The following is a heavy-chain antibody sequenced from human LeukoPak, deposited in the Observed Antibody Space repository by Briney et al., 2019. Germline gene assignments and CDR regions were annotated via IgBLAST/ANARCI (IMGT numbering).Heavy chain of an antibody. V-gene: IGHV3-21*01. D-gene: IGHD1-1*01. CDR2: ITSSSSYI. Sequence: GGSLRLSCAASGFTFSTYNMNWVRQAPGKGLEWVSSITSSSSYIYYADSVKGRFTISRDNAKNSLYLQMNSLRAEDTAVYYCASDPQGYSDYLDYWGQGTLVTVSS. CDR1: GFTFSTYN. J-gene: IGHJ4*02. CDR3: ASDPQGYSDYLDY.